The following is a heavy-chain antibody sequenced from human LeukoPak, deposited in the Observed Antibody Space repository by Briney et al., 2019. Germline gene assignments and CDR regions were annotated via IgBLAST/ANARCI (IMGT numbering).Heavy chain of an antibody. Sequence: GGSLTLSCAASGFTFSNGWMSWVRQAPGKGLEWGGRIKSKTDGGTTNYAGAVKVRFTISRDDSKSTLYLQMNSLKTEDTAVYYCTTEATLTDYWGQGPLVTVSS. V-gene: IGHV3-15*01. CDR2: IKSKTDGGTT. D-gene: IGHD1-26*01. J-gene: IGHJ4*02. CDR1: GFTFSNGW. CDR3: TTEATLTDY.